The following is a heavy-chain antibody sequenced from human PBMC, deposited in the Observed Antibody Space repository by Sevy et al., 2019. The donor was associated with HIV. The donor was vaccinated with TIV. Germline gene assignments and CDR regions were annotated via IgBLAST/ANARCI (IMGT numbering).Heavy chain of an antibody. CDR1: GFTFSIYA. V-gene: IGHV3-30*04. J-gene: IGHJ6*02. CDR2: ISYDGSKK. CDR3: SRDLPAAVTNPFYYYGMDV. D-gene: IGHD4-17*01. Sequence: GGSLRLSCAASGFTFSIYAIHWVRQAPGKGLEWVAVISYDGSKKYYVDSVKGRFTISRDNSKNTLYLQMNSLRPEDRAVYYCSRDLPAAVTNPFYYYGMDVWGQGTTVTVSS.